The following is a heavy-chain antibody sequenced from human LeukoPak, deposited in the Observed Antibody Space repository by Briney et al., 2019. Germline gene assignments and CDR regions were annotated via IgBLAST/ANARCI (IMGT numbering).Heavy chain of an antibody. V-gene: IGHV4-59*01. J-gene: IGHJ2*01. CDR3: ARNYGGNRSYWYFDL. CDR2: IYYSGST. CDR1: GGSISSYY. Sequence: SETLSLTCTVSGGSISSYYWSWIRQPPGKGLEWIGYIYYSGSTNYNPSLKSRVTISVDTSKNQFSLKLSSVTAADTAVYYCARNYGGNRSYWYFDLWGRSTLVTVSS. D-gene: IGHD4-23*01.